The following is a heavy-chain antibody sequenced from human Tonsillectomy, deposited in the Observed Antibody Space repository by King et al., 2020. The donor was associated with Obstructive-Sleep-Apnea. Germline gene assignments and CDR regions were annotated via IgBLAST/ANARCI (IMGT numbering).Heavy chain of an antibody. CDR3: ARDKEVIRRGYYYYGMDV. J-gene: IGHJ6*02. Sequence: VQLVESGGGLVKPGGSLRLSCAASGFTFRSYSMNWVRQAPGKGLEWVSSISSSSSYLYYADSVKGRFTSSRDNAKNSLYLQMNSLRAEDTAVYYCARDKEVIRRGYYYYGMDVWGQGTTVTVSS. CDR2: ISSSSSYL. V-gene: IGHV3-21*01. D-gene: IGHD2/OR15-2a*01. CDR1: GFTFRSYS.